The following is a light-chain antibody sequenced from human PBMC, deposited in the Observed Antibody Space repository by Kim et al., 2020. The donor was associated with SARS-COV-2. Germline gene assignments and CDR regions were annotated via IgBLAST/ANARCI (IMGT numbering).Light chain of an antibody. Sequence: DIRMTQSPSTLSASVGDRVTIICRASQRISSWLAWYQQKPGKAPKLLIYKASSLESGVPLRFSGRGSETEFTLTIRSLQPDDFATYYCQQYNSYPWTFGQGTKVDIK. J-gene: IGKJ1*01. CDR3: QQYNSYPWT. V-gene: IGKV1-5*03. CDR1: QRISSW. CDR2: KAS.